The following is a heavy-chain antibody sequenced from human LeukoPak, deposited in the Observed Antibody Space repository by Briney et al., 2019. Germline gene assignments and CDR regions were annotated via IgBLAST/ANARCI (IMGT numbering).Heavy chain of an antibody. J-gene: IGHJ6*02. CDR3: ARGGVVEIGAVGMDV. Sequence: SVKVSCKTSGGSFSTYVINWVRQAPGQGLEWMGRTLPVLGTVNYAQSFQGRVSITADTATNTGYMELSSLKSEDTAVYYCARGGVVEIGAVGMDVWGQGTTVTVSS. CDR1: GGSFSTYV. V-gene: IGHV1-69*04. CDR2: TLPVLGTV. D-gene: IGHD2-21*01.